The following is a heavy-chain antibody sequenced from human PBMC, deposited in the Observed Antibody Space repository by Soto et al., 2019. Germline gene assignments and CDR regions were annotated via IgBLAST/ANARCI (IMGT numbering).Heavy chain of an antibody. CDR1: GCTFNSYA. D-gene: IGHD5-12*01. J-gene: IGHJ4*02. CDR3: ARLPGGYSGGPGFYFDY. CDR2: IIPVFGTA. Sequence: SVKVSCKASGCTFNSYAISWVRQAPGQGLEWMGGIIPVFGTANYAQKFQGRATITADESKTTAYMELSSLRSEDTTVYYCARLPGGYSGGPGFYFDYWGQGTLVTVSS. V-gene: IGHV1-69*13.